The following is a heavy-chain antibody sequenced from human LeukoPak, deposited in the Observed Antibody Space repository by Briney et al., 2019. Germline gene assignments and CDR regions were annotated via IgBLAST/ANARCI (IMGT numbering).Heavy chain of an antibody. Sequence: GGSLRLSCAASGFTFSSYAMSWVRQAPGKGLEWVSSISGSGGSTYYADSVKGRFSISRDVSKSTLYLQMNSLRAEDTVVYYCAQRLGDYWGQGTLVTVSS. CDR2: ISGSGGST. CDR1: GFTFSSYA. V-gene: IGHV3-23*01. D-gene: IGHD3-10*01. J-gene: IGHJ4*02. CDR3: AQRLGDY.